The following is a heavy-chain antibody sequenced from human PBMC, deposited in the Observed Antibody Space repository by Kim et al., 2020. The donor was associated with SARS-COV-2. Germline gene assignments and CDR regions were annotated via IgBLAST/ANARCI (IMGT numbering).Heavy chain of an antibody. CDR3: AKDVGGWSPADY. D-gene: IGHD6-19*01. CDR1: GFTIGDYA. V-gene: IGHV3-9*01. Sequence: GGSLRLSCVASGFTIGDYAMHWVRQAPGKGLEWVAGISWNSGTIGYADSVKGRFTIPRHNAKHSLYLQMNLLRTEDTALYYCAKDVGGWSPADYWGQGTLVPVPS. CDR2: ISWNSGTI. J-gene: IGHJ4*02.